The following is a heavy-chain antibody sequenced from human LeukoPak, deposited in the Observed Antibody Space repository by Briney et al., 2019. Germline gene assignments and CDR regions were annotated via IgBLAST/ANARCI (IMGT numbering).Heavy chain of an antibody. CDR1: GYTFTTYG. Sequence: ASVKVSCKASGYTFTTYGISWVRQAPGQGLEWMGWMNPNSGNTGYAQKFQGRVTMTRNTSISTAYMELSSLRSEDTAVYYCARGASSGSYWVFDYWGQGTLVTVSS. J-gene: IGHJ4*02. CDR3: ARGASSGSYWVFDY. CDR2: MNPNSGNT. D-gene: IGHD1-26*01. V-gene: IGHV1-8*02.